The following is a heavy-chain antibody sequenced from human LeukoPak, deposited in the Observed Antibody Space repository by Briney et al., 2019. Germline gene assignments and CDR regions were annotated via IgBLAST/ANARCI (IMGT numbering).Heavy chain of an antibody. D-gene: IGHD3-22*01. CDR1: KFSFSSYW. Sequence: PGGSLRLSCAASKFSFSSYWMHWVRQAPGKGLVWVSRINSDGSRTNYADSVKGRFTISRDNSKNTLYLQMNSLRAEDTAVYYCARVLLPLYGMDVWGQGTTVTVSS. J-gene: IGHJ6*02. CDR3: ARVLLPLYGMDV. V-gene: IGHV3-74*01. CDR2: INSDGSRT.